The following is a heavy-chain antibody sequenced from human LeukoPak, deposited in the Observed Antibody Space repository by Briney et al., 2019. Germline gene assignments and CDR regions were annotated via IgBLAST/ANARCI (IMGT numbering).Heavy chain of an antibody. J-gene: IGHJ4*02. D-gene: IGHD1-26*01. Sequence: PGGSLRPSCAASGFTFSSYSMNWVRQAPGKGLEWVSSISSSSSYIYYADSVKGRFTISRDNAKNSLYLQMNSLRAEDTAVYYCARDFRGATEFDYWGQGTLVTVSS. CDR2: ISSSSSYI. CDR3: ARDFRGATEFDY. V-gene: IGHV3-21*01. CDR1: GFTFSSYS.